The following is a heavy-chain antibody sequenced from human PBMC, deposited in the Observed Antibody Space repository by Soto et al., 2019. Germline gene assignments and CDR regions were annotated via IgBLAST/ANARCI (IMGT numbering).Heavy chain of an antibody. Sequence: LRLSCVASGFTFSTYSMNWVRQAPGKGLEWVSTIGTRSDIYYAESVKGRFSISRDNAKNSLSLQMNSLRVEDTAVYYCAREETAWPLAYGLDVWGQGTAVTVSS. D-gene: IGHD2-21*02. CDR2: IGTRSDI. CDR3: AREETAWPLAYGLDV. J-gene: IGHJ6*02. CDR1: GFTFSTYS. V-gene: IGHV3-21*01.